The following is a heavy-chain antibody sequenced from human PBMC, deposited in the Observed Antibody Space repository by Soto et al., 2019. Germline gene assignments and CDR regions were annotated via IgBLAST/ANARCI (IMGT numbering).Heavy chain of an antibody. V-gene: IGHV4-59*11. J-gene: IGHJ4*02. CDR2: IYSSGST. Sequence: PSETLSLTCTVSGGSISSHYWTWIRQPPGKGLDWIGYIYSSGSTNYNPSLESRVIISIDKSKNQFSLKLTSVNTADTAVYYCATADLNYFGSWGQGTLVTVSS. D-gene: IGHD3-3*01. CDR1: GGSISSHY. CDR3: ATADLNYFGS.